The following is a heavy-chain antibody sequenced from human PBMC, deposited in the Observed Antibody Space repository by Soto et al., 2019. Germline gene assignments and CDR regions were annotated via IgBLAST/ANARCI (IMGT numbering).Heavy chain of an antibody. V-gene: IGHV4-59*08. CDR2: IYYSGST. CDR1: SGSISGYY. J-gene: IGHJ6*02. D-gene: IGHD5-18*01. Sequence: PSETLSRTCTVSSGSISGYYGMWIRQPPGKGLEWIGYIYYSGSTHYNPSFKSRVTIAVDTSKNQFSLKLSSVTAADTAVYYCVCIFSGGYGYGFYYYGMDVWGQGTTVTVSS. CDR3: VCIFSGGYGYGFYYYGMDV.